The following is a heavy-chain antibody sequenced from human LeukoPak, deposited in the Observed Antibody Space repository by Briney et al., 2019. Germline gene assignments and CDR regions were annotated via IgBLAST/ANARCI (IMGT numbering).Heavy chain of an antibody. J-gene: IGHJ4*02. CDR3: ARISCGGGTCYLGY. CDR1: GGSISSYY. D-gene: IGHD2-15*01. CDR2: IYYSGST. V-gene: IGHV4-59*08. Sequence: PSETLSLTCTVSGGSISSYYWSWIRQPPGKGLEWIGYIYYSGSTNYNPSLKSRVTISVDTSKNQFSLKLSSVTAADTAVYYCARISCGGGTCYLGYWGQGTLVTVSS.